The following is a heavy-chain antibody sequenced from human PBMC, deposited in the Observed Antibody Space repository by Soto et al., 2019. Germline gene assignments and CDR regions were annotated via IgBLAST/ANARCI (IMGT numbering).Heavy chain of an antibody. CDR1: GFTFSGYS. Sequence: GGSLRLSCSASGFTFSGYSMNWVRQAPGKGLEWVSSISSSSNYKNYADSVKGRFTISRDSAKNSLYLQMNSRRAEDTAVYYCARSRSSSGIEYFQHWGQGTLVTVSS. CDR2: ISSSSNYK. J-gene: IGHJ1*01. V-gene: IGHV3-21*01. D-gene: IGHD1-26*01. CDR3: ARSRSSSGIEYFQH.